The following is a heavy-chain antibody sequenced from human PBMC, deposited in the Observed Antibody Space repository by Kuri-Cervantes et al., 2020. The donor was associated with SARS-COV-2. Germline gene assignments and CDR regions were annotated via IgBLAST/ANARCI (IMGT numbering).Heavy chain of an antibody. CDR2: ISYDGSNK. J-gene: IGHJ6*02. CDR1: GFPFSRYA. D-gene: IGHD2-15*01. V-gene: IGHV3-30*01. CDR3: ARVTPRLYYYGMDV. Sequence: GESPKISCAASGFPFSRYAMHWVRQAPGKGLEWVAVISYDGSNKYYADYVKGRFTISRDNSKNTLYLQMNSLRAEDTAVYYCARVTPRLYYYGMDVWGQGTTVTVSS.